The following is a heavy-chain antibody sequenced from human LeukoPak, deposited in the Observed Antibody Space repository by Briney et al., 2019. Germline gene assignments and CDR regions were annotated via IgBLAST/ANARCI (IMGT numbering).Heavy chain of an antibody. D-gene: IGHD2-2*01. CDR1: GFTFSSYA. CDR3: AKDNPKIVVVPAAPLDY. V-gene: IGHV3-23*01. Sequence: GGSLRLSCAASGFTFSSYAMSWVRQAPGKGLEWVSAISGSGGSTCYADSVKGRSTISRDNSKNTLYLQMNSLRAEDTAVYYCAKDNPKIVVVPAAPLDYWGQGTLVTVSS. J-gene: IGHJ4*02. CDR2: ISGSGGST.